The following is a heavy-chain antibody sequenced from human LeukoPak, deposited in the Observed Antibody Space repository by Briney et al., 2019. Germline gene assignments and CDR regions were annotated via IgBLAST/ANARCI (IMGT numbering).Heavy chain of an antibody. D-gene: IGHD2-2*01. J-gene: IGHJ3*02. CDR2: IYYSGGT. CDR1: GGSISSHY. CDR3: AREVVPAADAFDI. Sequence: SQTRSLTCTVAGGSISSHYSSWIRHPPGKGREWSGYIYYSGGTNYNPRLKSRVPISVDTSKHQFSLKLSSVAAADPAVYYCAREVVPAADAFDIWGQGTMVTVSS. V-gene: IGHV4-59*11.